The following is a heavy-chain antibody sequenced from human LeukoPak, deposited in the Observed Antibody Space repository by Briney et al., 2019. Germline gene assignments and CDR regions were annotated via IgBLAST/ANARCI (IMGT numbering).Heavy chain of an antibody. V-gene: IGHV4-59*08. CDR2: IHYSGNT. J-gene: IGHJ4*02. Sequence: SETLSLTCTVSGGSISSYYWSWMRQPPGKGLEWIGYIHYSGNTNYNPSLKGRVTISLDTSRTQFSLKLTSVTAADTAVYYCASTEWNYARWGQGILVTVSS. CDR3: ASTEWNYAR. CDR1: GGSISSYY. D-gene: IGHD1-7*01.